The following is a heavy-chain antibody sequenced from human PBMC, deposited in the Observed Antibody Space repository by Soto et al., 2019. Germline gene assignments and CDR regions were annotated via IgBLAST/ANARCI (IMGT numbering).Heavy chain of an antibody. CDR1: EHTSTIYY. J-gene: IGHJ1*01. CDR2: INADSGDT. V-gene: IGHV1-2*02. Sequence: AHLVQSGAEVRKPGASVKVSCQALEHTSTIYYIHWVRQARGQGLEWMGWINADSGDTTYAEDFRGRVTFTRDTSTSTVHMELSRLRLDDTAMYFCATRDYDILTGYLHIWGQGTLITVSS. CDR3: ATRDYDILTGYLHI. D-gene: IGHD3-9*01.